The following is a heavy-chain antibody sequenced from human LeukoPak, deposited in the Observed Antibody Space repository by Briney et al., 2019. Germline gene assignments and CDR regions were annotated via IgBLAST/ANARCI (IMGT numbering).Heavy chain of an antibody. V-gene: IGHV4-59*01. Sequence: SETLSLTCAVYGGSFSGYYWSWIRQPPGKGLEWIGYISYSGSTNYNPSLKSRVTISVGTSKNQFSLKLSSVTAADTAVYYCARERHSSGWYVSWGQGTLVTVSS. CDR3: ARERHSSGWYVS. J-gene: IGHJ5*01. D-gene: IGHD6-19*01. CDR1: GGSFSGYY. CDR2: ISYSGST.